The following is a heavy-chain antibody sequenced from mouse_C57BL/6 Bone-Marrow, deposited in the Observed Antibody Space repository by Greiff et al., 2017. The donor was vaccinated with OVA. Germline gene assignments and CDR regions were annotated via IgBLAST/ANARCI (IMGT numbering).Heavy chain of an antibody. CDR3: ARYYYGSTFDV. J-gene: IGHJ1*03. CDR2: IYPRSGNT. CDR1: GYTFTSSG. Sequence: QVHVKQSGAELARPGASVQLSCKDSGYTFTSSGISWVKQRTGQGLEWIGEIYPRSGNTYYNEKFEGKATLTAEKSSSTAYMELRSLTSEDSAVYFCARYYYGSTFDVWGTGTTVTVSS. D-gene: IGHD1-1*01. V-gene: IGHV1-81*01.